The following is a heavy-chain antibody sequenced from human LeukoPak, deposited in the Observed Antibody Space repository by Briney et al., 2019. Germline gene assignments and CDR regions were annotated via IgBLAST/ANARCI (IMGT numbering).Heavy chain of an antibody. Sequence: PSETLSLTCTVSGGSISSSSYYWGWIRQPPGKGLEWIGSIYYSGSTYYNPSLKSRVTISVDTSKNQFSLKLSSVTAADTAVYYCARYRLRHPNWFDPWGQGTLVTVSS. CDR2: IYYSGST. CDR3: ARYRLRHPNWFDP. CDR1: GGSISSSSYY. J-gene: IGHJ5*02. D-gene: IGHD3-10*01. V-gene: IGHV4-39*01.